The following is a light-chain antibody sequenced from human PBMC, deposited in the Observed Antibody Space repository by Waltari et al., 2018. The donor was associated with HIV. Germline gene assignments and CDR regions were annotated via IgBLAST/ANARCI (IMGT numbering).Light chain of an antibody. J-gene: IGLJ3*02. Sequence: QAVVTQEPSFSVSPGGTVTLTCGLSSGSVFTSYYPSWYQQTPGQAPRTLIYSTNSRSSGVPDRFSGSILGNQAALTITGAQADDESDYYCVLYMGSGIWVFGGGTKVTVL. CDR2: STN. V-gene: IGLV8-61*01. CDR3: VLYMGSGIWV. CDR1: SGSVFTSYY.